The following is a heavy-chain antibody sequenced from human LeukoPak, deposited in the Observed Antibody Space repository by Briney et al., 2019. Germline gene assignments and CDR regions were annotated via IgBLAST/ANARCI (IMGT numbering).Heavy chain of an antibody. CDR2: IYSGGST. Sequence: GGSLRLSCAASGFTVSSNYMGWVRQAPGKGLEWVSVIYSGGSTYYADSVKGRFTISRDNSKNTLNLQMNSLRAEDTAVYYCALGYYYDSSGPAAFDYWGQGTLVTVSS. D-gene: IGHD3-22*01. CDR3: ALGYYYDSSGPAAFDY. J-gene: IGHJ4*02. CDR1: GFTVSSNY. V-gene: IGHV3-53*01.